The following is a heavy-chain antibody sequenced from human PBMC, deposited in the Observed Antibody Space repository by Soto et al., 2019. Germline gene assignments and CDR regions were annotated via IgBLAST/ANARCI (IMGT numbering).Heavy chain of an antibody. V-gene: IGHV1-69*01. CDR3: ARGEYTDFVAPFDL. D-gene: IGHD6-6*01. Sequence: QVQLVQSGPEMKKPGSSVKVSCKASGGTFDSHAVSWVRQAPGQGLEWMGGIIPILGSPKYAQRFQGRVTITADELSNTAYLELNTLKSEDTAVYDCARGEYTDFVAPFDLWGQGTLVTVSS. CDR1: GGTFDSHA. CDR2: IIPILGSP. J-gene: IGHJ5*02.